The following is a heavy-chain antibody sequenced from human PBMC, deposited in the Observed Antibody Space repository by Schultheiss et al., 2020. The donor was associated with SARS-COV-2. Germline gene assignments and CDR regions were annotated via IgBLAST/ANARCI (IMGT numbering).Heavy chain of an antibody. CDR3: ARDSPPYCSSTSCYGLFYYYYYMDV. J-gene: IGHJ6*03. CDR1: GFTFSDYY. CDR2: ISSSSSYT. D-gene: IGHD2-2*01. V-gene: IGHV3-11*06. Sequence: GGSLRLSCAASGFTFSDYYMSWIRQAPGKGLEWVSYISSSSSYTNYADSVKGRFTISRDNAKNSLYLQMNSLRAEDTAVYYCARDSPPYCSSTSCYGLFYYYYYMDVWGKGTTVTVSS.